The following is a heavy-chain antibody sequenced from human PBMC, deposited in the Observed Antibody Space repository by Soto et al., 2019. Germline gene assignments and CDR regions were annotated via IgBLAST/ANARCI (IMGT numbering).Heavy chain of an antibody. CDR2: INHSGST. CDR3: ARDAAGTSLDY. V-gene: IGHV4-34*01. J-gene: IGHJ4*02. CDR1: GGSFSGYY. D-gene: IGHD6-19*01. Sequence: SETLSLTCAVYGGSFSGYYWSWIRQPPGKGLEWIGEINHSGSTNYNPSLKSRVTISVDTSKNQFSLKLSSVTAADTAVYYCARDAAGTSLDYWGQGTLVTVSS.